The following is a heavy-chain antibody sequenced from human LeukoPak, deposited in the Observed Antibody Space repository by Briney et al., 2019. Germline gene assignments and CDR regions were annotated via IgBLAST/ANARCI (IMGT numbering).Heavy chain of an antibody. V-gene: IGHV4-59*01. CDR1: GGFISSYY. J-gene: IGHJ5*02. Sequence: PSETLSLTCTVSGGFISSYYWNWIRQTPGKGLEWIGSIYSSGNTNYNPSLKSRVTISVDTSKNQFSLMLTSVTAADTAVYYCARHWKYYYGSGILITNWFDPWGQGTLVTVSS. CDR2: IYSSGNT. CDR3: ARHWKYYYGSGILITNWFDP. D-gene: IGHD3-10*01.